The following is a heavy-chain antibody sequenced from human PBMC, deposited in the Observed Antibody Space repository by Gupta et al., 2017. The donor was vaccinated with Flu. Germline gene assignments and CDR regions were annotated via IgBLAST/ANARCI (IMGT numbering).Heavy chain of an antibody. V-gene: IGHV1-2*06. CDR2: SSPKRGAE. CDR3: ARASRDYDFWGSDYAGLYDYSYYMDV. Sequence: QLLQSGAELKKPGASVKVSCKASGYTFTDPSIHWLREVPGPGLAWVGQSSPKRGAEKYAEKCQGRVNATSDTSTKTTYMKLNSLRSDDTATYYCARASRDYDFWGSDYAGLYDYSYYMDVWGKGTTVTVSS. CDR1: GYTFTDPS. J-gene: IGHJ6*03. D-gene: IGHD3-3*01.